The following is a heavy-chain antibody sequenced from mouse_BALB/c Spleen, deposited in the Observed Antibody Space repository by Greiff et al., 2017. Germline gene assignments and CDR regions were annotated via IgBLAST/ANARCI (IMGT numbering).Heavy chain of an antibody. J-gene: IGHJ3*01. CDR2: IWSGGST. Sequence: VMLVESGPGLVQPSQSLSITCTVSGFSLTSYGVHWVRQSPGKGLEWLGVIWSGGSTDYNAAFISRLSISKDNSKSQVFFKMNSLQADDTAIYYCARNSGSSPFAYWGQGTLVTVSA. D-gene: IGHD1-1*01. CDR3: ARNSGSSPFAY. V-gene: IGHV2-4-1*01. CDR1: GFSLTSYG.